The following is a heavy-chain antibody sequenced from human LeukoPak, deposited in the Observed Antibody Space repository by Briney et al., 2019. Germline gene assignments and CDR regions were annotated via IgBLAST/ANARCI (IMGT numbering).Heavy chain of an antibody. J-gene: IGHJ5*02. Sequence: SEALSLTCTVSGGSIKSSNDYWGWIRQPPGEGLEWIGSIYYSGSTYYNVSLKSRVTISVDTSKNQFSLKLSSVTAADTAVYYCARDPRTYYDSPNWFDPWGQGTLVTVSS. D-gene: IGHD3-3*01. CDR1: GGSIKSSNDY. CDR3: ARDPRTYYDSPNWFDP. V-gene: IGHV4-39*07. CDR2: IYYSGST.